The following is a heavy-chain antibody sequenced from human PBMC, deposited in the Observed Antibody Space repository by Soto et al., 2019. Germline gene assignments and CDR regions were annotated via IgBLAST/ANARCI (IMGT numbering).Heavy chain of an antibody. CDR2: IMPIYGTA. D-gene: IGHD6-19*01. CDR3: ARGVAVAGTTPLRFDL. Sequence: QVQLVQSGAEVKKPGSPVTVSCKASGGTFSNHTFNWVRQASGQGLEWMGGIMPIYGTANYAQKFQDRLTISADDITGTAYMELSSLRPQDTAVYYCARGVAVAGTTPLRFDLWGQGTLVAVSS. CDR1: GGTFSNHT. V-gene: IGHV1-69*01. J-gene: IGHJ5*02.